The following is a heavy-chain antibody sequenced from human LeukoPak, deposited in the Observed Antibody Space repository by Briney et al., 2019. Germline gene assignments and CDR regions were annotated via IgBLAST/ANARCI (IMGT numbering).Heavy chain of an antibody. CDR2: IWYDGSNK. CDR1: GFTFSSYG. V-gene: IGHV3-33*01. CDR3: ARDNRGIAATPGGFDY. J-gene: IGHJ4*02. Sequence: GGSLRLSCAASGFTFSSYGMHWVRQAPGKGLEWVAVIWYDGSNKYYADSVKGRFTISRDNSKNTLYLQMNSLRAEDTAVYYCARDNRGIAATPGGFDYSGQGTLVTVSS. D-gene: IGHD6-13*01.